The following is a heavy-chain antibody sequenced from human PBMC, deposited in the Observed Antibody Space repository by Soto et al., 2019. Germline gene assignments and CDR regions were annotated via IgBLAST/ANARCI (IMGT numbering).Heavy chain of an antibody. CDR3: ARGEDYYYGMDV. CDR2: IVVGSGNT. V-gene: IGHV1-58*01. D-gene: IGHD3-10*01. J-gene: IGHJ6*02. Sequence: GASVKVSCKASGFTFTSSAVQWVRQARGQRLEWIGWIVVGSGNTNYAQKFQERVTITRDMSTSTAYMELSSLRSEDTAVYYCARGEDYYYGMDVWGQGTTVTVSS. CDR1: GFTFTSSA.